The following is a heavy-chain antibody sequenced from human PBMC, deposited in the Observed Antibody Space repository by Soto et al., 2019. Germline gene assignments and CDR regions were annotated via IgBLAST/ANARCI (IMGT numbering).Heavy chain of an antibody. V-gene: IGHV3-21*01. CDR2: ISSSSSYI. D-gene: IGHD6-6*01. Sequence: PGGSLRLSCAASGFTFSSYSMNWVRQAPGKGLEWVSSISSSSSYIYYADSVKGRFTISRDNAKNSLYLQMNSLRAEDTAVYYCARWGSIAARPHSDYWGQGTLVTVSS. J-gene: IGHJ4*02. CDR3: ARWGSIAARPHSDY. CDR1: GFTFSSYS.